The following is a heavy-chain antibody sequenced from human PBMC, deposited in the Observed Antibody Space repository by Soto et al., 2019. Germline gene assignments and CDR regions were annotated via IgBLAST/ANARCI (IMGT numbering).Heavy chain of an antibody. J-gene: IGHJ4*02. Sequence: PGGSLRLSCAASGFTFSRYAMSWVRQAPGKGLEWVSAISGSGGSTYYADSVKGRFTISRDNSKNTLYLQMNSLRAEDTAVYYCAKGTTLTTGIDYWGQGTLVTVSS. D-gene: IGHD4-17*01. CDR2: ISGSGGST. V-gene: IGHV3-23*01. CDR1: GFTFSRYA. CDR3: AKGTTLTTGIDY.